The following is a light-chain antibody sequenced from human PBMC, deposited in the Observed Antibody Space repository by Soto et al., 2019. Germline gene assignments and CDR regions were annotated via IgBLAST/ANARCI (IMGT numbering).Light chain of an antibody. CDR2: DTS. CDR1: QSVSSY. J-gene: IGKJ4*01. V-gene: IGKV3-15*01. Sequence: EIMLKQSPATLSLSPGERATLSCRASQSVSSYLAWYQQKPGQTPRLLIYDTSTRATGVPARFSGSRSGPEFTLTINSLQSEDFAIYYCQPYNNWPLTFGGGTKVDIK. CDR3: QPYNNWPLT.